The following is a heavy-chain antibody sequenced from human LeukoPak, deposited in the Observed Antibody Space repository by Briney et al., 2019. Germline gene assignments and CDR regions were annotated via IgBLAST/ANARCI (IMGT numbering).Heavy chain of an antibody. D-gene: IGHD5-24*01. V-gene: IGHV1-69*13. CDR1: GGTFSSYA. Sequence: GASVKVSCKASGGTFSSYAISWVRQAPGQGLEWMGGIIPIFGTANYAQKFQGRVTITADESTSTAYMELSSLRSEDTAVYYCASGARWLQFDYWGQGTLVTVSS. J-gene: IGHJ4*02. CDR3: ASGARWLQFDY. CDR2: IIPIFGTA.